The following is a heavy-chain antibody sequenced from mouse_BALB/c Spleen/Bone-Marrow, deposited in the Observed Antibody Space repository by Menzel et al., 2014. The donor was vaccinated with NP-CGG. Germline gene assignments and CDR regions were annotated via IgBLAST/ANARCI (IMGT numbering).Heavy chain of an antibody. D-gene: IGHD1-2*01. CDR2: IDPTNGNT. V-gene: IGHV14-3*02. J-gene: IGHJ1*01. CDR3: AGRGTTAAWYLDV. CDR1: GFNIKDTY. Sequence: VQLKESGAELVKPGASVKLSCTASGFNIKDTYMHWVKQRPEQGLEWIGRIDPTNGNTKYDPKFQGKATITADTSSSTPSLQLSSLISEDTAVYYYAGRGTTAAWYLDVWGEGTTVTVSS.